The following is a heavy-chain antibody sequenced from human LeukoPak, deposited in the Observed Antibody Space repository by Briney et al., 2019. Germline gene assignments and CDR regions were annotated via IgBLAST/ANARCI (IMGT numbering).Heavy chain of an antibody. J-gene: IGHJ4*02. CDR1: RYTFTAYY. CDR3: ARDQNYYDSTSYYGMDY. Sequence: ASVKVSCKASRYTFTAYYIHWVRQAPGQGLEWMGWINPNSGATNYAQKFQDRVTMTRDTSFSTAYMELNRLRSDDTALYYCARDQNYYDSTSYYGMDYWGQGTLVTVAS. CDR2: INPNSGAT. D-gene: IGHD3-22*01. V-gene: IGHV1-2*02.